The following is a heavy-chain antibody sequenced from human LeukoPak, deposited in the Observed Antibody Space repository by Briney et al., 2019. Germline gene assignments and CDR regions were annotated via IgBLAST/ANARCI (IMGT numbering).Heavy chain of an antibody. CDR1: GYTFTGYY. J-gene: IGHJ5*02. Sequence: ASVKVSCKASGYTFTGYYMHWVRQAPGQGLEWMGWINPNSGGTNYAQKFQGRVTMTMDTSISTAYMELSRLRSDDTAVYYCARVRVTMVRGVHDNWFDPWGQGTLVTVSS. D-gene: IGHD3-10*01. CDR2: INPNSGGT. V-gene: IGHV1-2*02. CDR3: ARVRVTMVRGVHDNWFDP.